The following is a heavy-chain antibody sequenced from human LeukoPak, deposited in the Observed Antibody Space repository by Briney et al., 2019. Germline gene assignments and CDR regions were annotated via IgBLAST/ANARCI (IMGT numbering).Heavy chain of an antibody. Sequence: GGSLRLSCAASGFTFSSYSMNWVRQAPGKGLEWVSSISSSSSYIYYADSVKGRFTISRDNAKNSLYLQMNSLRTEDTAVYYCARDIRDCSSTSCYYFDYWGQGTLVTVSS. V-gene: IGHV3-21*01. J-gene: IGHJ4*02. CDR2: ISSSSSYI. CDR1: GFTFSSYS. D-gene: IGHD2-2*01. CDR3: ARDIRDCSSTSCYYFDY.